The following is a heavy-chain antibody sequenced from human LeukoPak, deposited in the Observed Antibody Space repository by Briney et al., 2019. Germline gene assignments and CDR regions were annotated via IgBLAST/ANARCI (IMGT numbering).Heavy chain of an antibody. V-gene: IGHV1-8*03. CDR2: MNPNSGNT. CDR1: GYTFTSYG. Sequence: GASVKVSCKASGYTFTSYGINWVRQATGQGLEWMGWMNPNSGNTGYAQKFQGRVTITRNTSISTAYMELSSLRSEDTAVYYCARGLRYYGSGSYSYWSQGTLVTVSS. J-gene: IGHJ4*02. CDR3: ARGLRYYGSGSYSY. D-gene: IGHD3-10*01.